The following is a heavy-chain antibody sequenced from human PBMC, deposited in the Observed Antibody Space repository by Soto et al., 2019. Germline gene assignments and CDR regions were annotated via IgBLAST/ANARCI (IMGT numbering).Heavy chain of an antibody. J-gene: IGHJ4*02. CDR1: GFTSNTNW. D-gene: IGHD3-3*01. V-gene: IGHV3-74*01. CDR3: ASDPPGIGVDS. CDR2: INPDGRDT. Sequence: GGSLRLSCAASGFTSNTNWMTWVRQAPGKGLVWVSRINPDGRDTAYADSVKGRFTISRDNAKNTLYLHMISLRAEDTALYYCASDPPGIGVDSWGQGTLVTVSS.